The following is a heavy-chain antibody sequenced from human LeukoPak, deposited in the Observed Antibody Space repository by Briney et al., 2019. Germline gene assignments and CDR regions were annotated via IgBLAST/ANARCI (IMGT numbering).Heavy chain of an antibody. Sequence: SVKVSCKASGGTFSSYAISWVRQAPGQGLEWMGRIIPIPGIANYAQKFQGRVTITADKSTSTAYMELSSLRSEDTAVYYCARMAGIAVAGFDYWGQGTLVTVSS. CDR2: IIPIPGIA. J-gene: IGHJ4*02. CDR1: GGTFSSYA. D-gene: IGHD6-19*01. V-gene: IGHV1-69*04. CDR3: ARMAGIAVAGFDY.